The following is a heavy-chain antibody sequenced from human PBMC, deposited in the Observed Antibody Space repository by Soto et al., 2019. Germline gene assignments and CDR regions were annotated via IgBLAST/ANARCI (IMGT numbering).Heavy chain of an antibody. Sequence: SVKVSCKASGYTFTSYFMHWVRQAPGQGLEWMGIINPSGGSTSYAQKFQGRVTMTRDTSTSTVYMELSSLRSEDTAVYYCAREDSGYSSTWYTHYWGQGTLVTVSS. V-gene: IGHV1-46*01. CDR2: INPSGGST. D-gene: IGHD6-13*01. CDR1: GYTFTSYF. CDR3: AREDSGYSSTWYTHY. J-gene: IGHJ4*02.